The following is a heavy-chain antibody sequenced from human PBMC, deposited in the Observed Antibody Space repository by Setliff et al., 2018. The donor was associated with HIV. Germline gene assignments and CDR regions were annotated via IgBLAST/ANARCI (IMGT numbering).Heavy chain of an antibody. D-gene: IGHD3-10*01. J-gene: IGHJ5*02. CDR1: GGSISSGGFY. Sequence: SETLSLTCTVTGGSISSGGFYWTWIRQHPGKGLEWIGYIYNTGSTYHSPSLESRVTISIATSKNQFSLRLTSVTAADTAVYYCARRIDDSGSFPDKNWFDTWGQGSLVTVSS. CDR3: ARRIDDSGSFPDKNWFDT. CDR2: IYNTGST. V-gene: IGHV4-31*03.